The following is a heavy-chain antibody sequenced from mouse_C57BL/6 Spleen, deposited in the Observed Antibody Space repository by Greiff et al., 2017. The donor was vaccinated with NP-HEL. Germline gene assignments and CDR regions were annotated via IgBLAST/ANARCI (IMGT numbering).Heavy chain of an antibody. Sequence: EVQLQQSGPVLVKPGASVKMSCKASGYTFTDYYMNWVKQSHGKSLEWIGVINPYNGGTSYNQKFKGKATLTVDKSSSTAYMELDSLTSEDSAVYYCARVQTAQATSFAYWGQGTLVTVSA. CDR3: ARVQTAQATSFAY. CDR2: INPYNGGT. D-gene: IGHD3-2*02. V-gene: IGHV1-19*01. CDR1: GYTFTDYY. J-gene: IGHJ3*01.